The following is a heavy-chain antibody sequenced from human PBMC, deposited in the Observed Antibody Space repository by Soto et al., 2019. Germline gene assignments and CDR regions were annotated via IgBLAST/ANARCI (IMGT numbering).Heavy chain of an antibody. D-gene: IGHD3-10*01. CDR3: AKGEYGSGTYVS. J-gene: IGHJ5*02. CDR2: ISGSGGGT. V-gene: IGHV3-23*01. CDR1: GFTFSNYA. Sequence: EVQLLESGGGLVQRGGSLRLSCAASGFTFSNYAMTWVRQAPGKGLEWVSGISGSGGGTYYADSVKGRFTISRDNSKSTLFRQMSSLRAEDTALYYCAKGEYGSGTYVSWGQGTRVTVSS.